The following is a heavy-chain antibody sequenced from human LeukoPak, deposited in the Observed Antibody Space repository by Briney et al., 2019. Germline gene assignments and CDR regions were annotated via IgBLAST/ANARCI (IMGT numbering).Heavy chain of an antibody. CDR3: AKDRGNIVVVTAISWFDP. Sequence: PGGSLRLSCAASGFTFSHYGVHWVRQAPGKGLEWVAVISYDGSNKYYADSVKGRFTISRDNSKNTVFLQMNSLRAEDTAVYYCAKDRGNIVVVTAISWFDPWGQGTLVTVSS. CDR2: ISYDGSNK. J-gene: IGHJ5*02. CDR1: GFTFSHYG. D-gene: IGHD2-21*02. V-gene: IGHV3-30*18.